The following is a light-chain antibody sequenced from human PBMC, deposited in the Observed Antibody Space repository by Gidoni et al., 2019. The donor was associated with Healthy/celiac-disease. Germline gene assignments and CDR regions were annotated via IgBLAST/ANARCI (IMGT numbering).Light chain of an antibody. CDR3: QQRSNWRDT. CDR2: DAS. CDR1: QSVSSY. V-gene: IGKV3-11*01. J-gene: IGKJ2*01. Sequence: EIVLTQSPATLSLSPGERATLSCRASQSVSSYLAWYQQKPGQAPRRLIYDASNRATGIPARFSGSGSGTDFTLTSSSLEPEDFAVYYCQQRSNWRDTFGQGTKLESK.